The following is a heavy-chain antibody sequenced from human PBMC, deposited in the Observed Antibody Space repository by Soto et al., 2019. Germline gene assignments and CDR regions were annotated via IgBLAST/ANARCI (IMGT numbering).Heavy chain of an antibody. CDR3: AKDMGRGELWDYFDY. J-gene: IGHJ4*02. CDR1: GFTFDDYA. CDR2: ISWDGGST. V-gene: IGHV3-43D*04. Sequence: EVQLVESGGVVVQPGGSLRLSCAASGFTFDDYAMHWVRQAPGKGLEWVSLISWDGGSTYYADSVKGRFTISRDNSKNSLYLQMNSLRAEDTALYYCAKDMGRGELWDYFDYWGQGTLVTVSS. D-gene: IGHD3-16*01.